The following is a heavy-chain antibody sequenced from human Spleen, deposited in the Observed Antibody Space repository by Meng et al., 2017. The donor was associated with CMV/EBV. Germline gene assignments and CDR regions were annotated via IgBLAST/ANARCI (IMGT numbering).Heavy chain of an antibody. Sequence: SCAASGFTFSSYAMHWVRQAPGKGLEWVAVISYDGSNKYYADSVKGRFTISRDNSKNTLYLQMNSLRAEDTAVYYCARARGPYYYYYGMDVWGQGTTVTVSS. CDR3: ARARGPYYYYYGMDV. V-gene: IGHV3-30-3*01. CDR1: GFTFSSYA. J-gene: IGHJ6*02. CDR2: ISYDGSNK.